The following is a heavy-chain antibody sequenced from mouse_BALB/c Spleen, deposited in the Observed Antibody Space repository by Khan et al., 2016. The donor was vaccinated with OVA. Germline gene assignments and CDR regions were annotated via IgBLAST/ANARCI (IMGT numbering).Heavy chain of an antibody. V-gene: IGHV3-2*02. CDR1: GYSITSNYA. CDR2: ISYSGST. CDR3: ARGNYYGYAMDY. D-gene: IGHD1-1*01. Sequence: EVQLQESGPGLVKPSQSLSLTCTVTGYSITSNYAWNWIRQFPGNKLEWMGYISYSGSTSYNPSLKSRISITRDTSMNQFFLQLSSVTTEDTATYYCARGNYYGYAMDYWGQGTSVTVSS. J-gene: IGHJ4*01.